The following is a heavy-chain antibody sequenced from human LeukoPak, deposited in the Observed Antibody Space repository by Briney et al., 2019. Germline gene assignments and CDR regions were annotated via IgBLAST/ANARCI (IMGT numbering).Heavy chain of an antibody. CDR1: GFTFSGSA. CDR3: TRHGGWEHQGVDY. J-gene: IGHJ4*02. Sequence: GGSLRLSCAASGFTFSGSAMHWVRQASGKGLEWVGRIRSKANSYATAYAAPVKGRFTISRDDSKNTAYLQMNSLKTEDTAVYYCTRHGGWEHQGVDYWGQGTLVTVSS. CDR2: IRSKANSYAT. V-gene: IGHV3-73*01. D-gene: IGHD1-26*01.